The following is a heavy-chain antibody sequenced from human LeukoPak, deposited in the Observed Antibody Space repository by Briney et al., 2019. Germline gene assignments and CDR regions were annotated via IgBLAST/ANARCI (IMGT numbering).Heavy chain of an antibody. Sequence: TSETLSLTCAVYGGSFSGYYWSWIRQPPGKGLEWIGEINHSGSTNYNPSLKSRVTISVDTSKNQFSLKLSSVTAADTAVYYCARAPYYYDGSGYSISNAFDIWGQGTMVTVSS. D-gene: IGHD3-22*01. CDR1: GGSFSGYY. CDR2: INHSGST. J-gene: IGHJ3*02. V-gene: IGHV4-34*01. CDR3: ARAPYYYDGSGYSISNAFDI.